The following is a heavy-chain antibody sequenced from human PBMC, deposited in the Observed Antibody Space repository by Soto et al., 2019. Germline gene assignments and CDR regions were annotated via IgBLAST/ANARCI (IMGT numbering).Heavy chain of an antibody. Sequence: EVQLLESGGGLVQPGGSLRLSCAASGFTFSSYAMSWVRQAPGKGLEWVLAVSSSGGSTYYADSVKGRFTISRDNSKNTLDLQMNSLRAEDTAVYYCAKYSTSWRGGQFDYWGQGTLVTVSS. CDR1: GFTFSSYA. CDR3: AKYSTSWRGGQFDY. J-gene: IGHJ4*02. CDR2: VSSSGGST. V-gene: IGHV3-23*01. D-gene: IGHD6-13*01.